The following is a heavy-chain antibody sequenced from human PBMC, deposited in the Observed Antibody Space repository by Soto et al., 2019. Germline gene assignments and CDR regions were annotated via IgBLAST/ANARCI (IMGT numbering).Heavy chain of an antibody. CDR3: ATQTGLYYYGLDV. CDR2: IFYSGST. V-gene: IGHV4-59*01. CDR1: GGSINAFF. J-gene: IGHJ6*02. Sequence: QVQLEESGPGLVKPSETLSLTCTVSGGSINAFFWSWVRQPPGKGLESIGYIFYSGSTNYNPSLQSRVTISLDTSKTQFSLNLTSVTAADTAVYYCATQTGLYYYGLDVWGQGTMVAVSS.